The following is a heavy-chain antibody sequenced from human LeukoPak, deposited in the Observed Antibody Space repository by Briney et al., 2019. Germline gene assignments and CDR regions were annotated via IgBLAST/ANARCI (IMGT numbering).Heavy chain of an antibody. V-gene: IGHV3-66*01. D-gene: IGHD3-9*01. CDR3: AREEVLTGYSYFDH. CDR1: GFTVSNNY. J-gene: IGHJ4*02. Sequence: GGSLRLSCVASGFTVSNNYMSWVRQAPGKGLEWVSVIYSGGNTYYADSVKGRFTISRDSSKNTLFLQMNSLRAEDTAVYYCAREEVLTGYSYFDHWGQGTLVTVSS. CDR2: IYSGGNT.